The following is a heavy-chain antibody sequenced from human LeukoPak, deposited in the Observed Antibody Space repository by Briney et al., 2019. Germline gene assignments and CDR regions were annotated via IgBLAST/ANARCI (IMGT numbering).Heavy chain of an antibody. D-gene: IGHD6-6*01. V-gene: IGHV1-2*02. J-gene: IGHJ4*02. CDR3: ARGSSSSSIDY. CDR1: GGTFSSYA. Sequence: ASVKVSCKASGGTFSSYAISWVRQAPGQGLEWMGWINPNSGDTNYAQKFQGRVTMTRDTSISTAYMELSRLRSDDTAVYYCARGSSSSSIDYWGQGTLVTVSS. CDR2: INPNSGDT.